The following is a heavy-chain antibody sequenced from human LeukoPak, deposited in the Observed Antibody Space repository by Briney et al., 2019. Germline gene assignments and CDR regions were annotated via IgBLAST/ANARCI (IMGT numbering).Heavy chain of an antibody. D-gene: IGHD2/OR15-2a*01. CDR1: GYTFTGYY. CDR3: ASTTLFHPYWYLDL. J-gene: IGHJ2*01. V-gene: IGHV1-2*02. Sequence: ASVKVSCKASGYTFTGYYIHWVRQAPGQGLEWMGWINPDSGGTSSAQKFQGRVTMTRDTSISTAYMELNRLRSDDTAVYYCASTTLFHPYWYLDLWGRGTLVTVSS. CDR2: INPDSGGT.